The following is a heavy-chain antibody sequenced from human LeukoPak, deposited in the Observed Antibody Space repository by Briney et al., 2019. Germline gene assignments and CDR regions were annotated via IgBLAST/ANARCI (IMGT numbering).Heavy chain of an antibody. CDR2: IYYSGST. J-gene: IGHJ4*02. V-gene: IGHV4-61*08. CDR3: ARDQAVAGIGIDY. D-gene: IGHD6-19*01. Sequence: SETLSLTCTVSGGSVSSGVYFWSWIRQPPGKGLEWIGYIYYSGSTNYNPSLKSRVTISVDTSKNQFSLKLSSVTAADTAVYYCARDQAVAGIGIDYWGQGTLVTVSS. CDR1: GGSVSSGVYF.